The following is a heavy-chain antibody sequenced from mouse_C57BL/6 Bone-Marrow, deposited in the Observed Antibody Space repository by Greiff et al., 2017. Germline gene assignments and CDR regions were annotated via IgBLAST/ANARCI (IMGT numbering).Heavy chain of an antibody. D-gene: IGHD2-4*01. Sequence: VQLQQSGAELVRPGASVKLSCTASGFNIKDDYMHWVKQRPEQGLEWIGWIDPENGDTEYASKFQGKATITADTSSNTAYLQLSSLTSEDTAVYYGTTGYDYDRAWFSYWGQGTLVTVSA. V-gene: IGHV14-4*01. J-gene: IGHJ3*01. CDR3: TTGYDYDRAWFSY. CDR1: GFNIKDDY. CDR2: IDPENGDT.